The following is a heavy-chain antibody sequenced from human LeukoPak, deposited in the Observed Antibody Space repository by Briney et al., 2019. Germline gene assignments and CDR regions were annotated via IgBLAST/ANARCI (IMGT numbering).Heavy chain of an antibody. CDR2: IYTSGST. D-gene: IGHD3-22*01. CDR3: ARGPLGYYDSSGYHDSYYYYYMDV. J-gene: IGHJ6*03. Sequence: SDTLSLTCTVSGGSISSYYWSWLRQPAGKGLEGIGRIYTSGSTNYNPSLTGRVTMSVDTSKNQFSLMLRSVTAADTAVYYCARGPLGYYDSSGYHDSYYYYYMDVWGKGTTVTVSS. V-gene: IGHV4-4*07. CDR1: GGSISSYY.